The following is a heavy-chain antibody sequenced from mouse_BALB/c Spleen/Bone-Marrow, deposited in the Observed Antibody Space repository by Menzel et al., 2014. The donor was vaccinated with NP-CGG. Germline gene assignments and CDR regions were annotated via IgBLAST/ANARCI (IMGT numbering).Heavy chain of an antibody. D-gene: IGHD1-2*01. CDR2: ISYSSGT. Sequence: EVKLMESGPGLVKPSQSLSLTCTVTGYSITSDYAWNWIRQFQGNKLEWMGYISYSSGTNYNPSLKSRISITRDTSKNQFFLHLDSVTAEDTATYYCARWDYGDYAMDYWGHGTSVTVSS. V-gene: IGHV3-2*02. CDR1: GYSITSDYA. J-gene: IGHJ4*01. CDR3: ARWDYGDYAMDY.